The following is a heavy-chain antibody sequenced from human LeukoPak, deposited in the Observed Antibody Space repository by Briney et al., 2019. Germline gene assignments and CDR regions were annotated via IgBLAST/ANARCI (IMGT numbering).Heavy chain of an antibody. Sequence: ASVKVSCKVSGYSLSELFTHWVRQAPGKGLEWMGGFDPEDGEPMYAQKFQGRVTMTEDTYTDTAYMELRSLRSEDTAVYYCATEKDELLDSWGQGTLVTVSS. CDR2: FDPEDGEP. J-gene: IGHJ5*01. CDR3: ATEKDELLDS. CDR1: GYSLSELF. D-gene: IGHD1-1*01. V-gene: IGHV1-24*01.